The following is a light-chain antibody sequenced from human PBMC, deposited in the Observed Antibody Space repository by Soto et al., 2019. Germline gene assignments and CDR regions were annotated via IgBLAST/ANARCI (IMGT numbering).Light chain of an antibody. J-gene: IGLJ3*02. CDR2: TVS. Sequence: QSALTQPASVSGSPGQSITVSCTGTSSDVGGHNFISWFQQHPGKAPKLVIYTVSNRPSGVSYRFSGSKSGNTASLTISGLQAEDEADYYCSSYGSDNTVVFGGGTKLTVL. CDR3: SSYGSDNTVV. V-gene: IGLV2-14*03. CDR1: SSDVGGHNF.